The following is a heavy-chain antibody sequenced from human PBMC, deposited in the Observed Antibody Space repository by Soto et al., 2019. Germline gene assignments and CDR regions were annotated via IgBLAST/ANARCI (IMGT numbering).Heavy chain of an antibody. D-gene: IGHD6-19*01. CDR3: AKSAYSSGWYVGMDV. Sequence: PGGSLRLSCAASGFTLSNFAMSWVRQAPGKGLEWVSAISGSGGSTYYADSVKGRFTISRDNSKNTLYLQMNSLRAEDTAVYYCAKSAYSSGWYVGMDVWGQGTTVTVSS. CDR1: GFTLSNFA. CDR2: ISGSGGST. V-gene: IGHV3-23*01. J-gene: IGHJ6*02.